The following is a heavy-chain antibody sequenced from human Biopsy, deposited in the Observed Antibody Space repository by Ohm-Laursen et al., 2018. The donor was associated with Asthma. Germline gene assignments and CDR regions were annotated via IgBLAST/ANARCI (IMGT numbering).Heavy chain of an antibody. CDR2: INPNSGAT. D-gene: IGHD6-13*01. Sequence: VSSVNASCKASGYPFIGYNIHWMRQAPGQRLEWMGRINPNSGATNYAQKFQGRVTMTRDTSISTAYMEVSRLRSDDTAVYYCAGGQKSAGYRWFDPWGQGTLVTVSS. CDR1: GYPFIGYN. V-gene: IGHV1-2*06. J-gene: IGHJ5*02. CDR3: AGGQKSAGYRWFDP.